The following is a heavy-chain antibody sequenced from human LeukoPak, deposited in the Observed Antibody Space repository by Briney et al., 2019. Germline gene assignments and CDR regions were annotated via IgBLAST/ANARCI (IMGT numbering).Heavy chain of an antibody. V-gene: IGHV4-39*07. CDR2: IYYSGST. D-gene: IGHD6-6*01. Sequence: SETLSLTCTVSGGSISSSSYYWGWIRQPPGKGLEWIGSIYYSGSTYYNPSLKSRVTISVDTSKNQFSLKLSSVTAADTAVYYCARGRSSSRSIDYWGQGTLVTVSS. CDR1: GGSISSSSYY. J-gene: IGHJ4*02. CDR3: ARGRSSSRSIDY.